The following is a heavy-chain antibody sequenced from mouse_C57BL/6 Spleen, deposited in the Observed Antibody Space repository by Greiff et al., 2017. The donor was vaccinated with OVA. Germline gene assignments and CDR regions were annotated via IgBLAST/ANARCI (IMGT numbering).Heavy chain of an antibody. V-gene: IGHV1-64*01. D-gene: IGHD2-1*01. CDR1: GYTFTSYW. J-gene: IGHJ4*01. CDR3: AREGGNSYYYAMDY. CDR2: IHPNSGST. Sequence: QVQLQQPGAELVKPGASVKLSCKASGYTFTSYWMHWVKQRPGQGLEWIGMIHPNSGSTNYNEKFKSKATLTVDKSSSTAYMQLSSLTSEDSAVYYCAREGGNSYYYAMDYWGQGTSVTVSS.